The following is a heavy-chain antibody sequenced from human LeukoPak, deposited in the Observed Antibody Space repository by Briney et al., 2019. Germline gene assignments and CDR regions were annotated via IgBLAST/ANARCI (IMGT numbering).Heavy chain of an antibody. CDR1: GGSISSSSYY. J-gene: IGHJ5*02. D-gene: IGHD3-9*01. Sequence: PSETLSLTCTVSGGSISSSSYYWGWIRQPPGKGLEWIGSIYYSGSTYYNPSLKSRVTISVDTSKNQFSLKRSSVTAADTAVYYCARRSSVRYFDWFFNWCDPRGEGTLVTVSS. V-gene: IGHV4-39*01. CDR2: IYYSGST. CDR3: ARRSSVRYFDWFFNWCDP.